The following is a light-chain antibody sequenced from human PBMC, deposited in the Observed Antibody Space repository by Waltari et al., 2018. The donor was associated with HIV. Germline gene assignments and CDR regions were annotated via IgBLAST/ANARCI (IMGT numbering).Light chain of an antibody. CDR3: SSYTSSSTRV. CDR2: EVS. CDR1: SSDVGGYNY. Sequence: QSALTQPAPVSGSPVQSITTSCTGTSSDVGGYNYVSWYQQHPGKAPNLMIYEVSNRPSGVSNRFSGSRSGNTASLTISGLQAEDEADYYCSSYTSSSTRVFGGGTNLTVL. J-gene: IGLJ3*02. V-gene: IGLV2-14*01.